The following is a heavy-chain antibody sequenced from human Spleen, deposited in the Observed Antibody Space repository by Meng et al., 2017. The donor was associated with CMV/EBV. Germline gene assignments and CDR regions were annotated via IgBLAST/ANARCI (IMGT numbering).Heavy chain of an antibody. V-gene: IGHV3-23*01. Sequence: GGSLRLSCEASGFSFSNSAMTWVRQTPGRELQWVSSISGSGHSTYYADSVNDRFTISRDNSKNSLYLQMNSLRAEDTAVYYCARGGVVPAASYNWFDPWGQGTLVTVSS. CDR2: ISGSGHST. CDR3: ARGGVVPAASYNWFDP. CDR1: GFSFSNSA. J-gene: IGHJ5*02. D-gene: IGHD2-2*01.